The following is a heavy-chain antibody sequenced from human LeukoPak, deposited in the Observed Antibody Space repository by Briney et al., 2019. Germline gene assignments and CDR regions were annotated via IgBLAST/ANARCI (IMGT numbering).Heavy chain of an antibody. CDR2: INSDGSST. Sequence: GGSLRLSCAASGFTFSSYWMHWVRQAPGKGLVWVSRINSDGSSTSYADSVKGRFTISRDNAKNTLYLQMNSLKTEDTAVYYCARDLTHTLYYDSWGQGTLVTVSS. D-gene: IGHD2-15*01. J-gene: IGHJ4*02. CDR3: ARDLTHTLYYDS. V-gene: IGHV3-74*01. CDR1: GFTFSSYW.